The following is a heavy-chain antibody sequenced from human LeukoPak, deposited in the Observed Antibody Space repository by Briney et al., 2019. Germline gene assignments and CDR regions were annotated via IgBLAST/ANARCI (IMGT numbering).Heavy chain of an antibody. Sequence: ASETLSLTCAVYGGSFSGYYWSWIRQPPGKGLEWIGEINHSGSTNYNPSLKSRVTISVDTSKNQFSLKLGSVTAADTAVYYCARGPRGGSYSPPHKPMYDYWGQGTLVTVSS. CDR2: INHSGST. CDR1: GGSFSGYY. D-gene: IGHD1-26*01. J-gene: IGHJ4*02. V-gene: IGHV4-34*01. CDR3: ARGPRGGSYSPPHKPMYDY.